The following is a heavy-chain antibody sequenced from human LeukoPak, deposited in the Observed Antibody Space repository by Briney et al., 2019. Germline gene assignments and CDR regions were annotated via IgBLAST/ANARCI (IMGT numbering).Heavy chain of an antibody. CDR2: INPNSGGT. J-gene: IGHJ4*02. Sequence: ASVKVSCKASGYTFTGYYMHWVRQAPGQGLEWMGWINPNSGGTNYAQKFQGRVTMTRDTSISTAYMELSRLRSDDTAVYYCARDLRIAARPYFDYWGQGTLVTVSS. CDR3: ARDLRIAARPYFDY. V-gene: IGHV1-2*02. D-gene: IGHD6-6*01. CDR1: GYTFTGYY.